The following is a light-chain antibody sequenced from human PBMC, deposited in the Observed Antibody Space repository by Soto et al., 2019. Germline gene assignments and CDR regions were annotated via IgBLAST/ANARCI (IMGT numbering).Light chain of an antibody. V-gene: IGKV3-11*01. Sequence: EVVLTQSPATLSLSPGERATLSCRASQNVRTFLDWYQQKPGQAPRLLIYGASNRATGIPARFSGSGSGTNFTLTISRLQPEDFAVYYCQHYGTSLTFGGGTKVEIK. CDR1: QNVRTF. J-gene: IGKJ4*01. CDR3: QHYGTSLT. CDR2: GAS.